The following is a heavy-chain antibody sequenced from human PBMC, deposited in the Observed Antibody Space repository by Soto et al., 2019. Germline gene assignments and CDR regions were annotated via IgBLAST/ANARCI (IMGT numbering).Heavy chain of an antibody. J-gene: IGHJ3*02. V-gene: IGHV4-39*01. D-gene: IGHD3-22*01. Sequence: SETLSLTCTVSGGSISSSSYYWGWIRQPPGKGLEWIGSIYYSGSTYYNPSLKSRVPISVDTSKNQFSLKLSSVTAADTAVYYCARQGRGSDYYDSSGYYQIDAFDIWGQGTMVTVSS. CDR3: ARQGRGSDYYDSSGYYQIDAFDI. CDR1: GGSISSSSYY. CDR2: IYYSGST.